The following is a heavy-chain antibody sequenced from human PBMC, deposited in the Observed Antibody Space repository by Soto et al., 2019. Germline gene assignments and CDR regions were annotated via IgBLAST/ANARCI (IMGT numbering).Heavy chain of an antibody. J-gene: IGHJ1*01. CDR3: ASGNRADDYADFRH. V-gene: IGHV3-33*01. CDR1: RFLFSTYA. Sequence: QVQLVESGGGVVQPGRSLRLSCAASRFLFSTYAMHWVRQAPGKGLEWVAVIWYDGSHINYVDSVKGRFTISRDNSKNTLDLQMNSLRAEDTAIYYCASGNRADDYADFRHWGQGTLVTVSS. D-gene: IGHD2-2*01. CDR2: IWYDGSHI.